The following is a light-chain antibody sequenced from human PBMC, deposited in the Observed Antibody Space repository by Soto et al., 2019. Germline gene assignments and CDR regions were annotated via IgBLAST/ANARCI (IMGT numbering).Light chain of an antibody. Sequence: QSVLTQPPSASGSLGQSVTISCTGTSSDVGAYNYVSWYQQHPGKDPKLVIFEVTQRPSGVPDRFSGSKSGNTASLTVSGLQAEDEADYYCSSYGGNKNYVLFGGGTKLTVL. CDR1: SSDVGAYNY. V-gene: IGLV2-8*01. CDR2: EVT. CDR3: SSYGGNKNYVL. J-gene: IGLJ3*02.